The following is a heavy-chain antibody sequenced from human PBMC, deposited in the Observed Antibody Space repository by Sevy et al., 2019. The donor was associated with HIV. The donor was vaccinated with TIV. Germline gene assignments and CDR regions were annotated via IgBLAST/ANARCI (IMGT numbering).Heavy chain of an antibody. Sequence: GGSLRLSCAASAFTFSSYAMHWVRQAPGKGLEWVAVISYDGSNKYYTDSVKGRFTISRDNSKNTLYLQMNSLRAEDTAVYYCARDNDCSGGSCSYYYGMDVWGQGTTVTVSS. J-gene: IGHJ6*02. CDR2: ISYDGSNK. CDR3: ARDNDCSGGSCSYYYGMDV. CDR1: AFTFSSYA. D-gene: IGHD2-15*01. V-gene: IGHV3-30-3*01.